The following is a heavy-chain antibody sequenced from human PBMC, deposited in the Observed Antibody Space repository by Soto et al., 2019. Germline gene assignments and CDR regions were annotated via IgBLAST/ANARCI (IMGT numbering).Heavy chain of an antibody. CDR1: GGTFSSYA. V-gene: IGHV1-69*13. Sequence: SVKVSCKASGGTFSSYAISWVRQAPGQGLEWMGGIIPIFGTANYAQKFQGRVTITADESTSTAYMELSSLRSEDTAVYYCARATHPGTAMVAFDYWGQGTLVTVSS. D-gene: IGHD5-18*01. CDR2: IIPIFGTA. J-gene: IGHJ4*02. CDR3: ARATHPGTAMVAFDY.